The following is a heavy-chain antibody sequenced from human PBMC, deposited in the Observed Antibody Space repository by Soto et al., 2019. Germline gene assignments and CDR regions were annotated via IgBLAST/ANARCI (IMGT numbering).Heavy chain of an antibody. CDR1: GFTFTSSA. Sequence: GASVKVSCKASGFTFTSSAVQWVRQARGQRLEWIGWIVVGSGNTNYAQKFQERVTITRDMSTSTAYMELSSLRSEDTAVYYCAAEEHSGYDYDDYWGQGTLVTVSS. CDR2: IVVGSGNT. CDR3: AAEEHSGYDYDDY. J-gene: IGHJ4*02. V-gene: IGHV1-58*01. D-gene: IGHD5-12*01.